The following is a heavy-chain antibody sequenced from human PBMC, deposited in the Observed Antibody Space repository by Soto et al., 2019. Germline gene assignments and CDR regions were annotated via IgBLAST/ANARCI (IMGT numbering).Heavy chain of an antibody. J-gene: IGHJ5*02. Sequence: QLQLQESGPGLVKPSETLSLTCTVSGGSIGSSTYYWGWIRQPPGKGLEWVGSIFYSGSTYYNPSLKSTSTISGDTTRTPFSPKLSSVTAAATAVYHCARHGDYYGSGSYYSPGGNWFDPWGQGTLVTVSS. CDR2: IFYSGST. CDR1: GGSIGSSTYY. CDR3: ARHGDYYGSGSYYSPGGNWFDP. D-gene: IGHD3-10*01. V-gene: IGHV4-39*01.